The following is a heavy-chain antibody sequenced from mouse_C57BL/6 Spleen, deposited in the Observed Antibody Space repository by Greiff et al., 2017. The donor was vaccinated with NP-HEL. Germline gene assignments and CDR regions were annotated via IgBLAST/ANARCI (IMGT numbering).Heavy chain of an antibody. J-gene: IGHJ4*01. CDR2: ISSGSSTI. V-gene: IGHV5-17*01. Sequence: EVQVVESGGGLVKPGGSLKLSCAASGFTFSDYGMHWVRQAPEKGLEWVAYISSGSSTIYYADTVKGRFTISRDNAKNTLFLQMTSLRSEDTAMYYCAGGNYSNYDYAMDYWGQGTSVTVSS. D-gene: IGHD2-5*01. CDR3: AGGNYSNYDYAMDY. CDR1: GFTFSDYG.